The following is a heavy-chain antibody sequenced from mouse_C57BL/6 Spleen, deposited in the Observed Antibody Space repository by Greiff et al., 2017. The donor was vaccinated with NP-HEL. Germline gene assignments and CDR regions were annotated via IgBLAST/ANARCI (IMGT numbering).Heavy chain of an antibody. V-gene: IGHV1-76*01. J-gene: IGHJ3*01. D-gene: IGHD2-14*01. Sequence: QVQLQQSGAELVRPGASVKLSCKASGYTFTDYYINWVKQRPGQGLEWIARIYPGSGNTYYNEKFKGKATLTAEKSSGTAYMQLSSLTSEDSAVYFCARDSGRGYDPFAYWGQGTLVTVSA. CDR1: GYTFTDYY. CDR3: ARDSGRGYDPFAY. CDR2: IYPGSGNT.